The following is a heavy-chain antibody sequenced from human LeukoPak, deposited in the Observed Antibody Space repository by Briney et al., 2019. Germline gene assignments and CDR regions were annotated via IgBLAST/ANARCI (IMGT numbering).Heavy chain of an antibody. J-gene: IGHJ4*02. Sequence: PSETLSLTCAVYGGSFSGYYRSWIRQPPGKGLEWIGEIYHSGSTNYNPSLKSRVTISVDKSKNQFSLKLSSVTAADTAVYYCARGLTTLDYWGQGTLVTVSS. CDR3: ARGLTTLDY. CDR1: GGSFSGYY. CDR2: IYHSGST. D-gene: IGHD4-17*01. V-gene: IGHV4-34*01.